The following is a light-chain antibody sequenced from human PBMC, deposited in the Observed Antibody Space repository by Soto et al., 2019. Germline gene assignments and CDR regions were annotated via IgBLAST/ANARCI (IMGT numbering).Light chain of an antibody. J-gene: IGKJ3*01. V-gene: IGKV3-11*01. CDR2: NAF. CDR1: QSVNIY. Sequence: IGLSQSAAAVSLSTGERATLSRRASQSVNIYLAWYQQKPGQAPRLLINNAFNRATGIPARFSGSGSGTDFTLTISSLEPEDFAVYYCQQRNNWPSTTFGPGTKVDIK. CDR3: QQRNNWPSTT.